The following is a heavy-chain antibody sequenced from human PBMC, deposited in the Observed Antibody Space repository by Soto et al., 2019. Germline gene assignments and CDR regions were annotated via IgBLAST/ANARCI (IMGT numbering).Heavy chain of an antibody. CDR3: TTDSFYCSGGSCYFDY. J-gene: IGHJ4*02. Sequence: GGSLRLSCAASGFTFSNAWMSWVRQAPGKGLEWVGRIKSKTDGGTTDYAAPVKGRFTISRDDSKNTLYLQMNSLKTEDTAVYYCTTDSFYCSGGSCYFDYWGQGTLVTVSS. CDR2: IKSKTDGGTT. D-gene: IGHD2-15*01. CDR1: GFTFSNAW. V-gene: IGHV3-15*01.